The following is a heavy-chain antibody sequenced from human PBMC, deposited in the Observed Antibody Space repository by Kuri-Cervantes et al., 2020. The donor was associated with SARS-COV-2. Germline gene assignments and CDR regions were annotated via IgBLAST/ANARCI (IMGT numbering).Heavy chain of an antibody. CDR1: GGSISSSNYY. V-gene: IGHV4-39*01. J-gene: IGHJ5*02. CDR3: ARQSYYDFWSAFLEDNNWLDP. Sequence: SETLSLTCSISGGSISSSNYYWGWIRQPPGKGLEWIGSIYHNGSTTYSPSLKSRVTISVDTSRNQFSLRLTSVTAADTAIYYCARQSYYDFWSAFLEDNNWLDPWGQGTLVTVSS. D-gene: IGHD3-3*01. CDR2: IYHNGST.